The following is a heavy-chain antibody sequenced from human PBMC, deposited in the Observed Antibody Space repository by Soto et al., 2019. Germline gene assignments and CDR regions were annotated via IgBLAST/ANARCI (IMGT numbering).Heavy chain of an antibody. CDR1: GYIFTRYV. D-gene: IGHD3-3*01. CDR3: ARDRFLEWLLWHAY. Sequence: AAVKGTSKACGYIFTRYVLEWRRQAPGQRLERMGWINAGNGNTKYSQKFQGRVTITRDTSASTAYMELSSLRSEDTAVYYCARDRFLEWLLWHAYWSQGTPVTV. CDR2: INAGNGNT. V-gene: IGHV1-3*01. J-gene: IGHJ1*01.